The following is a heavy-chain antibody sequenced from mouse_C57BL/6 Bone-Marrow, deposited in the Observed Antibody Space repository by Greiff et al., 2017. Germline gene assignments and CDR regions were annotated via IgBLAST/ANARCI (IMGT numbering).Heavy chain of an antibody. Sequence: VQLKESGPELVKPGASVKISCKASGYSFTGYYMNWVKQSPEKSLEWIGEINPSTGGTTYNQKFKAKATLTVDKSSSTAYMQRKSLTYENSAVYYCARIRTTVVATRYAMDYWGQGTSVTVSS. J-gene: IGHJ4*01. CDR3: ARIRTTVVATRYAMDY. CDR1: GYSFTGYY. CDR2: INPSTGGT. V-gene: IGHV1-42*01. D-gene: IGHD1-1*01.